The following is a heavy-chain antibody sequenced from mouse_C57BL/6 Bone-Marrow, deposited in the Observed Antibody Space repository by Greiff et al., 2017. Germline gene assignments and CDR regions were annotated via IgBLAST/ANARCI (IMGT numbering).Heavy chain of an antibody. J-gene: IGHJ2*01. CDR2: IHPNSGST. Sequence: QVQLQQPGAELVKPGASVKLSCKASGYTFTSYWMHWVKQRPGQGLEWIGMIHPNSGSTNYNEKFKSKATLTVDKSSSTAYMQLSSLTSEDSAVXYCAREGETTVVADHYWGQGATLPVSS. CDR1: GYTFTSYW. V-gene: IGHV1-64*01. CDR3: AREGETTVVADHY. D-gene: IGHD1-1*01.